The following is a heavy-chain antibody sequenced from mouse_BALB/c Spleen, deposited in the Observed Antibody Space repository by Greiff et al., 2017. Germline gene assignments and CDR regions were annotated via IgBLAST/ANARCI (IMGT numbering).Heavy chain of an antibody. V-gene: IGHV3-2*02. CDR3: ARSYYGNYVGFDY. Sequence: EVQLQQSGPGLVKPSQSLSLTCTVTGYSITSDYAWNWIRQFPGNKLEWMGYISYSGSTSYNPSLKSRISITRDTSKNQFFLQLNSVTTEDTATYYCARSYYGNYVGFDYWGQGTTLTVSS. J-gene: IGHJ2*01. D-gene: IGHD2-10*01. CDR1: GYSITSDYA. CDR2: ISYSGST.